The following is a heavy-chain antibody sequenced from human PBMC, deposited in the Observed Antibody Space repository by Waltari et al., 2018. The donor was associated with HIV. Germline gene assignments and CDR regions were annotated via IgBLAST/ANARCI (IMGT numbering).Heavy chain of an antibody. CDR3: ARDWGYCSSTSCYMLDY. V-gene: IGHV3-7*01. Sequence: EVQLVESGGGLVQPGGSLRLSCAASGFTFSSYWMSWVRQAPGKGLEWVANIKQEGSEKYYVDSVKGRFTISRDNAKNSLYLQMNSLRAEDTAVYYCARDWGYCSSTSCYMLDYWGQGTLVTVSS. D-gene: IGHD2-2*02. CDR2: IKQEGSEK. J-gene: IGHJ4*02. CDR1: GFTFSSYW.